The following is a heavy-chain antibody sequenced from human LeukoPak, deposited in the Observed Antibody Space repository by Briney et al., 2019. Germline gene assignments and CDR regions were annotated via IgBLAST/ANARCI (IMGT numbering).Heavy chain of an antibody. CDR2: ISYDGSNK. J-gene: IGHJ4*02. CDR1: GFTFCSYG. D-gene: IGHD5-12*01. CDR3: AKDQSGFFDY. Sequence: GGSLRLSCAASGFTFCSYGMHWVRQAPGKGLEWVAVISYDGSNKYYADSVKGRFTISRDNSKNTLYLQMNSLRAEDTAVYYCAKDQSGFFDYWGQGILVTVSS. V-gene: IGHV3-30*18.